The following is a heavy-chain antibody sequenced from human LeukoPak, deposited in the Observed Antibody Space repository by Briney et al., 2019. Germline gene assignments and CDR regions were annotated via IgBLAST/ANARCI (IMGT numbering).Heavy chain of an antibody. CDR3: ARDLGTRKSIAFAD. CDR2: ISSNNGYI. Sequence: GGSLRLSCAASGFSFSSYRMNWVRQAPGKGPEWVASISSNNGYIYYADSVKGRFTISRDNGENSLHLQMNSLRAEDAAVYYCARDLGTRKSIAFADWGQGTLVTVSS. J-gene: IGHJ4*02. D-gene: IGHD6-6*01. V-gene: IGHV3-21*01. CDR1: GFSFSSYR.